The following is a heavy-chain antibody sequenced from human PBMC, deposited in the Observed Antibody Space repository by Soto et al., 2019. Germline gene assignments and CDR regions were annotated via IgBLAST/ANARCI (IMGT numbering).Heavy chain of an antibody. V-gene: IGHV3-15*07. J-gene: IGHJ4*02. Sequence: EVQLVESGGGLVKPGWSLRLSCAVSGFTFNKVWMNWVRQAPGKGLEWVGRIKSKIDGGTTDYAAAVKGRFTITRDDSKDTLYLQMNSLKTEDTAAYFCTTGRDDLLYWGQGTLVTVSS. CDR1: GFTFNKVW. CDR3: TTGRDDLLY. D-gene: IGHD1-1*01. CDR2: IKSKIDGGTT.